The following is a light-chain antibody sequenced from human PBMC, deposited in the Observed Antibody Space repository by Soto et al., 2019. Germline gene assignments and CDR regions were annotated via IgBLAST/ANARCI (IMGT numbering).Light chain of an antibody. J-gene: IGKJ1*01. CDR3: QHYGTSMWT. V-gene: IGKV3-20*01. CDR2: GTS. Sequence: GLSQSPGTVSLYKGERETLSCRASQSVRSNYLAWYQQKPGQAPRLLIYGTSSRAAGIPDRFSGSGSGTDFTLTISRLEPEDFTVYYCQHYGTSMWTFGQGT. CDR1: QSVRSNY.